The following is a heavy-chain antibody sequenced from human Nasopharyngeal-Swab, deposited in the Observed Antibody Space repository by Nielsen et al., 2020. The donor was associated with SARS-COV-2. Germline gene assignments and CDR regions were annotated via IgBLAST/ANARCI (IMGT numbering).Heavy chain of an antibody. CDR2: ISYDGSNK. D-gene: IGHD3-10*01. V-gene: IGHV3-30*18. J-gene: IGHJ4*02. Sequence: GGSLRLSCAASGFTFSSFGMHWVRQAPGKGLEWVAVISYDGSNKYYADSVKGRFTISRDNSKNTLYLQMNSLRAEDTAVYYCANLWFGELFDYWGQGTLVTVSS. CDR1: GFTFSSFG. CDR3: ANLWFGELFDY.